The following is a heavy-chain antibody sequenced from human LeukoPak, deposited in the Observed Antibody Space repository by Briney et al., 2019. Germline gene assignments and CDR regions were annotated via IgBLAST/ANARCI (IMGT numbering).Heavy chain of an antibody. CDR1: GGSISSGSYY. V-gene: IGHV4-61*02. Sequence: SETLSLTCTVSGGSISSGSYYWSWIRQPAGKGLEWIGRIYTSGSTNYNPSLKSRVTISVDTSKNQFSLKLRSVAAADTAVYYCAREPKYYYDSSGFDAFDIWGQGTMVTVSS. CDR3: AREPKYYYDSSGFDAFDI. CDR2: IYTSGST. J-gene: IGHJ3*02. D-gene: IGHD3-22*01.